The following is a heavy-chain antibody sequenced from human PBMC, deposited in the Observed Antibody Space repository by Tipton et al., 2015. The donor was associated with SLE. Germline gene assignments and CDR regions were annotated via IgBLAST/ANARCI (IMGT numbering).Heavy chain of an antibody. CDR3: VKWLSINGWFADH. Sequence: SLRLSCAASVFTFSSRAMSWVRQAPGKGLQWVSTISPDGVPTYYADFVQGRFFISRDNLRDTLFLQMNGLRAEDTAIYYCVKWLSINGWFADHWSQGALVTVSS. CDR1: VFTFSSRA. CDR2: ISPDGVPT. D-gene: IGHD3-10*01. V-gene: IGHV3-23*01. J-gene: IGHJ4*02.